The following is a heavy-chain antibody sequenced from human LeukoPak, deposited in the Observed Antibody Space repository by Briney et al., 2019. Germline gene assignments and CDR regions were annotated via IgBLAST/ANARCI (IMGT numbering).Heavy chain of an antibody. D-gene: IGHD3-9*01. CDR1: GFTFSNYW. CDR3: ARAAYYDFLTPSYYYYAMDV. J-gene: IGHJ6*04. V-gene: IGHV3-7*03. Sequence: GGSLRLSCAASGFTFSNYWMTWVRQAPGKGQERGANIKEDGGEKYYVDSVKGRFTISRDNAKNSLYLHMNSLRAEDTAVYYCARAAYYDFLTPSYYYYAMDVWGKGTTVTVSS. CDR2: IKEDGGEK.